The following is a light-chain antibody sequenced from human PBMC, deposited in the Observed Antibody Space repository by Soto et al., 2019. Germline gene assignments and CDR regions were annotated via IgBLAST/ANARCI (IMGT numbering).Light chain of an antibody. CDR1: QSISSW. V-gene: IGKV1-5*03. CDR3: QQYDSFSTWT. J-gene: IGKJ1*01. Sequence: DIQMTQSPSTLSASVGDRITVTCRASQSISSWLAWYQQKPGKAPKLLIYQASSLESGVPSRFSGSGSGTEFTHTISSLLLDDFARYYCQQYDSFSTWTFGQGTKVEIK. CDR2: QAS.